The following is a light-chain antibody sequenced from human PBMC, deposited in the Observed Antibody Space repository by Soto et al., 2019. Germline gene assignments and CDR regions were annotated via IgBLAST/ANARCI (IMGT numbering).Light chain of an antibody. CDR1: QSVSSNY. J-gene: IGKJ1*01. Sequence: EIVLAQSPGTLSLYPGERATLSCRASQSVSSNYLAWYQQKPGQAPRLLIYAASSRATGIPDRFSGSGSGTDFTLTISRLEPEDFAVYYCQQYGSSRWTFGQGTKVDIK. CDR2: AAS. V-gene: IGKV3-20*01. CDR3: QQYGSSRWT.